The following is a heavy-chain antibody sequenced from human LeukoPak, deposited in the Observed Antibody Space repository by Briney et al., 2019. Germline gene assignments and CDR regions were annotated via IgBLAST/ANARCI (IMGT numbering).Heavy chain of an antibody. D-gene: IGHD1-26*01. V-gene: IGHV4-39*07. Sequence: PSETLSLTCTVSGGSISSSSYYWGWIRQPPGKGLEWIGSIYYSGSTYYNPSLKSRVTISTDTSKNQFSLNLTSVTAADTAVYYCARDNGQSLWVWGQGTLVTVSS. CDR1: GGSISSSSYY. CDR3: ARDNGQSLWV. CDR2: IYYSGST. J-gene: IGHJ4*02.